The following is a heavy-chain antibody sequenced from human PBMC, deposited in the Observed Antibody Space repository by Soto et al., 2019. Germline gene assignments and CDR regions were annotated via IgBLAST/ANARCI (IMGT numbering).Heavy chain of an antibody. D-gene: IGHD3-10*01. CDR1: GFSLTTSGVG. J-gene: IGHJ4*02. CDR3: AHHPYYGLGSYSFDY. V-gene: IGHV2-5*02. Sequence: QITLKESGPTLVRPTQTLTLTCTFSGFSLTTSGVGVGWIRQPPGKALEWLAVIYWDDDKRYSSSLKNRLTTTNDTPKNQSVLTITNMDPVDTATYYCAHHPYYGLGSYSFDYWGQGTLVTVSS. CDR2: IYWDDDK.